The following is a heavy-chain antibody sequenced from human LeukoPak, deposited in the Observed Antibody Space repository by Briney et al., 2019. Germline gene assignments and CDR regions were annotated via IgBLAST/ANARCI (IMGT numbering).Heavy chain of an antibody. CDR1: GGSISSYY. CDR3: ARKEPLHYYFDY. Sequence: SETLSLTCTVSGGSISSYYWSWIRQPPAKGLDWIGYIYYSGSTNYNPSLKSRVTTSVDTSKNQFSLKLSSVTAADTAVYYCARKEPLHYYFDYWGQGTLVTVSS. V-gene: IGHV4-59*08. J-gene: IGHJ4*02. D-gene: IGHD1-14*01. CDR2: IYYSGST.